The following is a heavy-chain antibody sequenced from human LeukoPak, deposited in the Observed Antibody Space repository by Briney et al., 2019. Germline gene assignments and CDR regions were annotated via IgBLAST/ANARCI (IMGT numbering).Heavy chain of an antibody. D-gene: IGHD3-10*01. CDR1: GFTFSSYG. Sequence: GGSLRLSCAASGFTFSSYGMRWVRQAPGKGLEWVAVISYDGSNKYYADSVKGRFTISRDNSKNTLYLQMNSLRAEDTAVYYCAKDRLLWFGELSGWWGQGTLVTVSS. CDR3: AKDRLLWFGELSGW. CDR2: ISYDGSNK. J-gene: IGHJ4*02. V-gene: IGHV3-30*18.